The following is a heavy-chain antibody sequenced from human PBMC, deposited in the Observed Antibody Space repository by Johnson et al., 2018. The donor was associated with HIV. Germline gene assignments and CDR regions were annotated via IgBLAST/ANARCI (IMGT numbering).Heavy chain of an antibody. V-gene: IGHV3-7*05. CDR1: GFTFSSYW. CDR3: ARNSWGSSSGSRI. Sequence: MMFVESGGGLVQPGGSLRLSCAASGFTFSSYWMSWVRQAPGKGLEWVANIKQDGSEKYYVDSVKGRFTISRDNAKNSLYLQMNSLRAEDTAGYYCARNSWGSSSGSRIWGQGTMVTVSS. CDR2: IKQDGSEK. J-gene: IGHJ3*02. D-gene: IGHD6-6*01.